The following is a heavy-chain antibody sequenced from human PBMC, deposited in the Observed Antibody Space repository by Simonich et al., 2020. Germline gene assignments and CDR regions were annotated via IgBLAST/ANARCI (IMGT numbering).Heavy chain of an antibody. CDR3: ARDGERYCGGDCYSYFDY. D-gene: IGHD2-21*02. CDR2: ISYDRNNK. CDR1: GFTFSSYA. V-gene: IGHV3-30*07. J-gene: IGHJ4*02. Sequence: QVQLVESGGGVVQPGRSLRLSCAASGFTFSSYAMPWVRQAPGKGLEWVAIISYDRNNKYYADSVKGRFTISRDNSKNTLYLQMNSLRAEDTAVYYCARDGERYCGGDCYSYFDYWGQGTLVTVSS.